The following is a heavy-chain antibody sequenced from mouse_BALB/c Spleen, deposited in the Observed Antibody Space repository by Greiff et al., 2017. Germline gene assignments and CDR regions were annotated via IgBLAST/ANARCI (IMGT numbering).Heavy chain of an antibody. CDR1: GFSLTGYG. J-gene: IGHJ3*01. CDR3: ARDWDYDYSWFAY. V-gene: IGHV2-6-7*01. CDR2: IWGDGST. D-gene: IGHD2-4*01. Sequence: VQLQESGPGLVAPSQSLSITCTVSGFSLTGYGVNWVRQPPGKGLEWLGMIWGDGSTDYNSALKSRLSISKDNSKSQVFLKMNSLQTDDTARYYCARDWDYDYSWFAYWGQGTLVTVSA.